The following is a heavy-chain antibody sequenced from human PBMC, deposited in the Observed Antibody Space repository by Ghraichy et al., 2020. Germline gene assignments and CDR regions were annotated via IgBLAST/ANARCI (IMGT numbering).Heavy chain of an antibody. J-gene: IGHJ4*02. CDR2: RKQDGTEE. D-gene: IGHD3-22*01. Sequence: GGSLRLSCAVSGFTLKSSTMSWVRQAPGKGLEWVASRKQDGTEEKYVDTVEGRFTISRDNAKNSLYLQMNSLRTDDTTVYYCATGGGRGGYHLHWGQGTLVTVSS. CDR1: GFTLKSST. CDR3: ATGGGRGGYHLH. V-gene: IGHV3-7*03.